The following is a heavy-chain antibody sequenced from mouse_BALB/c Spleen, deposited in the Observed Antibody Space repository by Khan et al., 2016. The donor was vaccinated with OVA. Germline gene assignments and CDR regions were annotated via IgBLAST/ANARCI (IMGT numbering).Heavy chain of an antibody. CDR2: VNPNTGGS. V-gene: IGHV1-26*01. CDR1: GYSFTLYY. J-gene: IGHJ3*01. D-gene: IGHD2-14*01. CDR3: ARGYDFFAY. Sequence: IQLVQSGPDLVKPGASVKISCKASGYSFTLYYMTWVKQSHGKSLEWIGRVNPNTGGSDYNQEFKGKAILTVDKSSNTAYMELHSLTSEDSAVDYCARGYDFFAYWGQGTLVTVSA.